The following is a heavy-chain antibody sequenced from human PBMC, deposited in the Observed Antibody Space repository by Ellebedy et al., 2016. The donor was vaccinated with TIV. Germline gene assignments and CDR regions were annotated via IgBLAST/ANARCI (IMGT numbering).Heavy chain of an antibody. D-gene: IGHD3-22*01. CDR1: GFTFSHYG. V-gene: IGHV3-30*02. CDR2: IRYDGSNK. J-gene: IGHJ4*02. Sequence: GESLKISCAASGFTFSHYGMHWVRQAPGKELEWVAFIRYDGSNKYHADSVKGRFTISRDNSKNMLFLQMNSLRPEDTAVYYCATLTYYSDRSGFYYDYWGQGTLLTVPS. CDR3: ATLTYYSDRSGFYYDY.